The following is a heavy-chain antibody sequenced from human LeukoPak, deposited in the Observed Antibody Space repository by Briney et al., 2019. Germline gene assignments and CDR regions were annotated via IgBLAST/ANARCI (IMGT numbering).Heavy chain of an antibody. CDR3: ARRQQLVRGHYYYYYMDV. J-gene: IGHJ6*03. V-gene: IGHV1-69*13. CDR2: IIPIFGTA. CDR1: GGTFNSYA. D-gene: IGHD6-13*01. Sequence: AASVKVSCKASGGTFNSYAISWVRQAPGQGLEWMGGIIPIFGTANYAQKFQGRVTITADESTSTAYMELSSLRSEDTAVYYCARRQQLVRGHYYYYYMDVWGKGTTVTVSS.